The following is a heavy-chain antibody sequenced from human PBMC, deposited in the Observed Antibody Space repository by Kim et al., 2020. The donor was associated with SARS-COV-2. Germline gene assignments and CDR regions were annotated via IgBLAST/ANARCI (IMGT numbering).Heavy chain of an antibody. Sequence: GGSLRLSCAASGFTFSSYSMTWVRQAPGKGLEWVSSISSSSSGIYYADSVKGRFTISRDNAKNSLYLKMNSLRAEDTAVYYCARDGTHYYDSSGRLNYGMDVWGQGTTVTVSS. V-gene: IGHV3-21*01. CDR1: GFTFSSYS. CDR2: ISSSSSGI. CDR3: ARDGTHYYDSSGRLNYGMDV. J-gene: IGHJ6*02. D-gene: IGHD3-22*01.